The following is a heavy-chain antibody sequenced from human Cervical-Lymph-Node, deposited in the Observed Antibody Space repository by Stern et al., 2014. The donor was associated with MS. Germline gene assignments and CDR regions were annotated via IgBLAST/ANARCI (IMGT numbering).Heavy chain of an antibody. D-gene: IGHD2-15*01. CDR1: GFTFSSYD. V-gene: IGHV3-13*05. CDR2: IGTAGDP. CDR3: ARGHGYCSGGSCYWFDP. J-gene: IGHJ5*02. Sequence: EVQLVESGGGLVQPGGSLRLSCAASGFTFSSYDMPWVRQATGKGLEWVSDIGTAGDPYYPGSVKCRFTISRENAKNSLYLQMNSLRAGDTAVYYCARGHGYCSGGSCYWFDPWGQGTLVTVSS.